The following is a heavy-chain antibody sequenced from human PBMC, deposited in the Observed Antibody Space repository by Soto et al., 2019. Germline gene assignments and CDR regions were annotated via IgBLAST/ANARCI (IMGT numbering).Heavy chain of an antibody. J-gene: IGHJ4*02. Sequence: QVQLVQSGAEVKKPASSVKVSCKAPGGTFSTYAISWVRQAPGQGLEWMGGIIPMFGTANYAQRFEDRVTITADESTNTVYMELSSLRSEDTAVYFCASGIQLWLRRINSGYSGWGQGTLVTVSS. V-gene: IGHV1-69*12. CDR3: ASGIQLWLRRINSGYSG. CDR2: IIPMFGTA. CDR1: GGTFSTYA. D-gene: IGHD5-18*01.